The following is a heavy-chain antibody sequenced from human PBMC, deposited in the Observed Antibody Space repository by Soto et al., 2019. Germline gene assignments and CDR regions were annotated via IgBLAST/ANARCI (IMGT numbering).Heavy chain of an antibody. V-gene: IGHV4-39*01. CDR2: FYYGGNT. Sequence: SETLSLTCTVSGASISSSNFYWGWIRQPPGKGLEWIGGFYYGGNTYYNPSLKSRVTISVDTSKNQFSLNLSSVTAADTAVYYCAKHIPWGPLDYWGQGTLVTVSS. CDR3: AKHIPWGPLDY. D-gene: IGHD2-21*01. CDR1: GASISSSNFY. J-gene: IGHJ4*02.